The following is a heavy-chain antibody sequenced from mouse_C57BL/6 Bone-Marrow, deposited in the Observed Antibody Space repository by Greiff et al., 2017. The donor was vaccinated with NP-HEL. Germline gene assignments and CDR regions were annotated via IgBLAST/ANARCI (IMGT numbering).Heavy chain of an antibody. V-gene: IGHV1-22*01. CDR2: INPNNGGT. J-gene: IGHJ2*01. CDR3: ARFITTEEALIDY. D-gene: IGHD1-1*01. CDR1: GYTFTDYN. Sequence: EVQLQQSGPELVKPRASVKMSCKASGYTFTDYNMHWVKQSHGKSLEWIGYINPNNGGTSYNQKFKGKATLTVNKSSSTAYMELRSLTSEDSAVYYCARFITTEEALIDYWGQGTTLTVSS.